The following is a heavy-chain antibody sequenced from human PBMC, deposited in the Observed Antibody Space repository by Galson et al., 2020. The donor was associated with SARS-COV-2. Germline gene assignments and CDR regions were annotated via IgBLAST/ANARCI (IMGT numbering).Heavy chain of an antibody. J-gene: IGHJ6*03. D-gene: IGHD3-22*01. CDR3: ARSYDSSGGYYYYYYMDV. CDR1: GYTFTSYG. V-gene: IGHV1-18*01. Sequence: ASVKVSCKASGYTFTSYGISWVRQAPGQGLEWMGWISAYNGNTNYAQKLQGRVTMTTDTSTSTAYMELRSLRSDDTAVYYCARSYDSSGGYYYYYYMDVWGKGTTVIVSS. CDR2: ISAYNGNT.